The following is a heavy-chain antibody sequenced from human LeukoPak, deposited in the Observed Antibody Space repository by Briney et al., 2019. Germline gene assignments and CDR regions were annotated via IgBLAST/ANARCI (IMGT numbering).Heavy chain of an antibody. Sequence: ASVKVSCKAFGYIFIDYEINWVRQATGQGLEWMGWMNPKSGDTGYEQKFKGRVTITRDSSISTVYMELRSLRSEDTALYYCARGRYMDVWGKGTTVTVSS. V-gene: IGHV1-8*03. J-gene: IGHJ6*03. CDR1: GYIFIDYE. CDR3: ARGRYMDV. CDR2: MNPKSGDT.